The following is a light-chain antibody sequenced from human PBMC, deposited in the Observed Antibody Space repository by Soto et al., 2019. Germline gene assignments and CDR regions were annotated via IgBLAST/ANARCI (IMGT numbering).Light chain of an antibody. Sequence: DIQMTQSPSSLSASVGGRVTITCRASQSISSYLNWYQQKPGKAPKLLSYAASSLKSGVTSRFSGSGSGTDFTLTISSLQPEDFATYYCQQSYSTPQTFGQGTKVEI. CDR3: QQSYSTPQT. V-gene: IGKV1-39*01. CDR1: QSISSY. J-gene: IGKJ1*01. CDR2: AAS.